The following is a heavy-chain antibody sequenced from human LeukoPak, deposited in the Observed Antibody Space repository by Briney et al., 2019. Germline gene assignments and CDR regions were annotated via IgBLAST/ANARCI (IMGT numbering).Heavy chain of an antibody. V-gene: IGHV4-61*01. Sequence: PSETLSLTCTVSGGSISSGSYYWSWIRQPPGKGLEWIGYIYYSGSTNYNPSLKSRVTISVDTSKNQFSLKLSSVTAADTAVYYCARYGGGGSSGDYAFDIWGQGTMVTVSS. J-gene: IGHJ3*02. CDR1: GGSISSGSYY. CDR2: IYYSGST. CDR3: ARYGGGGSSGDYAFDI. D-gene: IGHD6-13*01.